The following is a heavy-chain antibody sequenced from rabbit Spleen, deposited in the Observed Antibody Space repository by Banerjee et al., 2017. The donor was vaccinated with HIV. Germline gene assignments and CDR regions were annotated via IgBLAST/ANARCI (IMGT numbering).Heavy chain of an antibody. J-gene: IGHJ4*01. Sequence: QEQLVESGGGLVQPGGYLKLSCKASGFDFSVYGLSWVRQAPGKGLEWIGYIDPLFGRRYYATGVNARYAISSHHAQNTLYLQLNSLTVADAASYYCVREACYGGYGDGNLWCPGTLVTVS. V-gene: IGHV1S47*01. CDR1: GFDFSVYG. CDR2: IDPLFGRR. D-gene: IGHD6-1*01. CDR3: VREACYGGYGDGNL.